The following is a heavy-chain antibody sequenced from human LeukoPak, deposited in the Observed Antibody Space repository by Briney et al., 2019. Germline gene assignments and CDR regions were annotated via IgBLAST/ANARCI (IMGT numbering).Heavy chain of an antibody. V-gene: IGHV3-7*01. CDR3: ARLKVVAATRWFDY. D-gene: IGHD2-15*01. Sequence: PGGSLRLSCAASGFTFSSYWMSWVRQAPGKGLEWVANIKQDGSEKYYVDSVKGRFTISRDNAKNSLYLQMNSLRAGDTAVYYCARLKVVAATRWFDYWGQGTLVTVSS. J-gene: IGHJ4*02. CDR2: IKQDGSEK. CDR1: GFTFSSYW.